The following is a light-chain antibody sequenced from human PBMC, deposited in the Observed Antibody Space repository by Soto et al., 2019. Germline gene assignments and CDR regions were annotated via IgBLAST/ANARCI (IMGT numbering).Light chain of an antibody. CDR3: QQYYSTHT. V-gene: IGKV4-1*01. CDR1: QRVLYSSNNKNY. Sequence: DIVMTQSPDSLAVSLGERATINCKSSQRVLYSSNNKNYLAWYQQKPGQPPKLLIYWASTRESGVPDRFSGSGSGTDFTLTISSLQAEDVAVYYCQQYYSTHTFGQGTKLEIK. J-gene: IGKJ2*01. CDR2: WAS.